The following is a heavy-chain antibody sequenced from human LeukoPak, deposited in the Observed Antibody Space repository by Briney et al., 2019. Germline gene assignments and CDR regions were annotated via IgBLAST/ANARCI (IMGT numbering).Heavy chain of an antibody. Sequence: PGGSLRLSCAASGFAFSGYWMHWVRQAPGKGLLWVSRINSDGSSSNYADSVKGRFTISRDNAKNSLYLQMNSLRAEDTAVYYCARKGGFGGWYGYWGQGTLVTVSS. D-gene: IGHD6-19*01. CDR1: GFAFSGYW. V-gene: IGHV3-74*01. J-gene: IGHJ4*02. CDR3: ARKGGFGGWYGY. CDR2: INSDGSSS.